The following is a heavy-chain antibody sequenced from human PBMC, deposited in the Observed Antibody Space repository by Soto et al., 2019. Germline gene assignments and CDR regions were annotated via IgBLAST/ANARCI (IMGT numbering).Heavy chain of an antibody. J-gene: IGHJ1*01. CDR3: AMDYGDRPEYFKH. CDR1: GYTFTSYG. CDR2: ISPLKGRT. D-gene: IGHD4-17*01. V-gene: IGHV1-18*04. Sequence: QVRLVQSGPDVKRPGASMKVSCKASGYTFTSYGISWVRQAPGQGLEWMAWISPLKGRTQYSQKAQGRVTLSTDTSSNTAYMEMTTLRVDDTAVYYCAMDYGDRPEYFKHWGQGTLVTVS.